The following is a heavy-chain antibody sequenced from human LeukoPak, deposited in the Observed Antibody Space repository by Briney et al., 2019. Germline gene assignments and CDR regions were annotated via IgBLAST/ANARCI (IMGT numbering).Heavy chain of an antibody. Sequence: GGSLRLSCAASGFIFSSYGMHWVRQAPGKGLEWVAVISYDGSNKYYGDSVKGRFTISRDISKNTLFLQMNSLRAEDTAVYYCAKDVSVGCSGGSCYSEYYFEYWGQGTLVTVSS. V-gene: IGHV3-30*18. CDR1: GFIFSSYG. D-gene: IGHD2-15*01. J-gene: IGHJ4*02. CDR2: ISYDGSNK. CDR3: AKDVSVGCSGGSCYSEYYFEY.